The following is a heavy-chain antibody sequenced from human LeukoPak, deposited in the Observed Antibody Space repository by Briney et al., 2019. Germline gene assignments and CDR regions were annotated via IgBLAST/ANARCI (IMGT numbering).Heavy chain of an antibody. CDR2: IKQDGSEK. CDR3: ARDGVLYYYGMDV. D-gene: IGHD3-3*01. Sequence: PGGSLRLSCAASGFTFSSYWMSWVRQAPGKGLEWVANIKQDGSEKYYVDSVKGRFTISRDNAKNSLYLQVNSLRAEDTAVYYCARDGVLYYYGMDVWGQGTTVTVSS. CDR1: GFTFSSYW. J-gene: IGHJ6*02. V-gene: IGHV3-7*01.